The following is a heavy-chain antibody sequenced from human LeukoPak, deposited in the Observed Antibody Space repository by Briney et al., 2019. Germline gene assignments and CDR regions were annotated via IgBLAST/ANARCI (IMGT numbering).Heavy chain of an antibody. J-gene: IGHJ5*02. CDR1: GYTFTSYG. V-gene: IGHV1-18*04. Sequence: ASVKVSCKASGYTFTSYGISWVRQAPGQGLEWMGWISASNGNTTYAQKLQCRVTMTTDTSTSTAYMELRSLRSDDTAVYYCARASEGVVPAAHIPNYTGDNWFDPWGQGTLVTVSS. D-gene: IGHD2-2*01. CDR3: ARASEGVVPAAHIPNYTGDNWFDP. CDR2: ISASNGNT.